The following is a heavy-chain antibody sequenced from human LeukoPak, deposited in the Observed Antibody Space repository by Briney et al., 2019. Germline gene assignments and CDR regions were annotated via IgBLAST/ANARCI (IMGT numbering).Heavy chain of an antibody. CDR3: ARGRYCSSTSCYQSH. Sequence: KPSETLSLTCAVYGGSFSGYYWSWIRHPPGKGLEWIGEINHSGSTNYNPSLKSRVTISVDTSKNQFSLKLSSVTAADTAVYYCARGRYCSSTSCYQSHWGQGTLVTVSS. CDR1: GGSFSGYY. CDR2: INHSGST. V-gene: IGHV4-34*01. D-gene: IGHD2-2*01. J-gene: IGHJ4*02.